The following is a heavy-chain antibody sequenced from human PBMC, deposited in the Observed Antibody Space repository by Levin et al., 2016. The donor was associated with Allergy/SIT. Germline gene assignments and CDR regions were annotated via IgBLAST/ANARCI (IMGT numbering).Heavy chain of an antibody. CDR1: GFTFSTYS. Sequence: GESLKISCAASGFTFSTYSMNWVRQAPGKGLEWVSSISSTSSYIYYTDSVKGRFTISGDNVKNSLYLQMNSLRVDDTAIYYCARVVYGDYKGGMDVWGQGTAVTVSS. CDR3: ARVVYGDYKGGMDV. D-gene: IGHD4-17*01. J-gene: IGHJ6*02. V-gene: IGHV3-21*01. CDR2: ISSTSSYI.